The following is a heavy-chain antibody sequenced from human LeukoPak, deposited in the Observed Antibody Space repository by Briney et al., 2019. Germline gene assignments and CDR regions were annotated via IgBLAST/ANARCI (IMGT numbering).Heavy chain of an antibody. CDR1: GFTFSSYW. V-gene: IGHV3-33*08. CDR3: ARVGSRGSGSQMIDY. J-gene: IGHJ4*02. Sequence: PGGSLRLSCAASGFTFSSYWMSWVRQAPGKGLEWVAVIWYDGSNKYYADSVKGRFTISRDNSKNTLYLQMNSLRAEDTAVYYCARVGSRGSGSQMIDYWGQGTLVTVSS. CDR2: IWYDGSNK. D-gene: IGHD3-10*01.